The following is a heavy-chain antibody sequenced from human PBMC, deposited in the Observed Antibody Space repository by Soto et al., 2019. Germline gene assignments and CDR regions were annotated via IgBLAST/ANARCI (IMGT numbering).Heavy chain of an antibody. Sequence: PSETLSLTCTVSGGSISSYYWSWIRQPPGKGLEWIGYIYYSDSINYNPSLKSRVIISDDTSKNQFFLRLSSVTAADTAVYYCARVRWFWELLQQDAFDIWGQGTMVTVSS. D-gene: IGHD3-10*01. CDR3: ARVRWFWELLQQDAFDI. CDR2: IYYSDSI. J-gene: IGHJ3*02. CDR1: GGSISSYY. V-gene: IGHV4-59*01.